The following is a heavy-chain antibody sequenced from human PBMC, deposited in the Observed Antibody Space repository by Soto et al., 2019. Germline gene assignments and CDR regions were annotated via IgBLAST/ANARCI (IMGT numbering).Heavy chain of an antibody. V-gene: IGHV4-34*01. CDR1: GGSFSGYY. Sequence: SETLSLTCAVYGGSFSGYYWSWIRQPPGKGLEWIGEINHSGSTNYNPSLKSRVTISVDTSKNQFSLKLSSVTAADTAVYYCAGYSAAAGPYYYYYGMDVWGQGTTVTVSS. CDR2: INHSGST. D-gene: IGHD6-13*01. CDR3: AGYSAAAGPYYYYYGMDV. J-gene: IGHJ6*02.